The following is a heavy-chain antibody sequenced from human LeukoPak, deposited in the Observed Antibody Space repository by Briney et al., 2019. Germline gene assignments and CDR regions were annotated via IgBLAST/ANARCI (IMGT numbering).Heavy chain of an antibody. CDR1: GGSISSNY. Sequence: SETLSLTCTVSGGSISSNYWSWIRQPPGRGLQWIGHIPYSGTTNYNPSPKSRFTISVDTSKNQFSLKLSSVTAAATAVYYCARTYISGYQPDAFDIWGQGTMVTVSS. D-gene: IGHD3-22*01. CDR2: IPYSGTT. CDR3: ARTYISGYQPDAFDI. J-gene: IGHJ3*02. V-gene: IGHV4-59*01.